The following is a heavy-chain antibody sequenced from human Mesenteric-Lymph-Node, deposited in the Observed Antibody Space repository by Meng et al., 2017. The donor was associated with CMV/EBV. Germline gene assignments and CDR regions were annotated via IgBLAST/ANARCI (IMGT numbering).Heavy chain of an antibody. CDR1: GFTFSSHE. CDR2: ISSRGITI. CDR3: ARAPIFRVLDS. D-gene: IGHD3-10*01. J-gene: IGHJ4*02. V-gene: IGHV3-48*03. Sequence: GGSLRLSCAASGFTFSSHEMIWVRQAPGKGLEWVSYISSRGITIHYADSVKGRFTISRDNAKSSLFLQMNSLRVEDTAVYYCARAPIFRVLDSWGQGTLVTVSS.